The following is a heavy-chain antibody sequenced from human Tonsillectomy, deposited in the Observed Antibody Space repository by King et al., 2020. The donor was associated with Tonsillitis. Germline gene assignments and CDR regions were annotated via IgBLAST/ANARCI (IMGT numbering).Heavy chain of an antibody. CDR3: ARDRSRDYDFWTAGFDP. V-gene: IGHV1-18*01. CDR1: GYTFTSYG. Sequence: DQLVQSGAEVTRPGASVKVSCKASGYTFTSYGISWVRQAPGQGLEWVGWISPYNGNTDYAQKFQGRVTMTTDTSTSTAYMELRSLRSDDTAVYYCARDRSRDYDFWTAGFDPWGQGTLVTVSS. D-gene: IGHD3-3*01. J-gene: IGHJ5*02. CDR2: ISPYNGNT.